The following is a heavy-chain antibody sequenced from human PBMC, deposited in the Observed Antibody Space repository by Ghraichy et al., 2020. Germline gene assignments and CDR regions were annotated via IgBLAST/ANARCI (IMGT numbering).Heavy chain of an antibody. CDR3: ARVDMTTVTTYWFDP. CDR2: INHSGST. J-gene: IGHJ5*02. Sequence: SETLSLTCAVYGGSFSGYYWSWIRQPPGKGLEWIGEINHSGSTNYNPSLKSRVTISVDTSKNQFSLKLSSVTAADTAVYYCARVDMTTVTTYWFDPWGQGTLVTVSS. CDR1: GGSFSGYY. V-gene: IGHV4-34*01. D-gene: IGHD4-17*01.